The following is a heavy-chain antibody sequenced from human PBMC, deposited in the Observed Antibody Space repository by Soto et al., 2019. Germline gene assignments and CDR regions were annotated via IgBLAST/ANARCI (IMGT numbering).Heavy chain of an antibody. D-gene: IGHD6-13*01. Sequence: QVQLVQSGAEVKKPGASVKVSCKASGYTFTSYAMHWVRQAPGQRLEWMGWINAGNGNTKYSQKFQGRVTITRDTSASTAYMELSSLRSEDTAVYYCARDINSAAGTYYYYYMDVWRKGTTVTVSS. CDR2: INAGNGNT. CDR1: GYTFTSYA. J-gene: IGHJ6*03. V-gene: IGHV1-3*01. CDR3: ARDINSAAGTYYYYYMDV.